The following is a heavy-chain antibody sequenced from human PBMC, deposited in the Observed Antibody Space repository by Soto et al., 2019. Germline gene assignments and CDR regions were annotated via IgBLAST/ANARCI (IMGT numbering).Heavy chain of an antibody. CDR2: ISSDGSQK. V-gene: IGHV3-30*18. Sequence: QVQLVESGGGVVQPGKSLRLSCAASGIAFSGCGMFWVRQTPSKGLEWVAAISSDGSQKYYADSVKGRFTISRDNSKNTLYVQTTGLTTEDTAVYYCAKNIVRGHWYFDLWGRGTRVTVSS. D-gene: IGHD3-10*01. CDR1: GIAFSGCG. CDR3: AKNIVRGHWYFDL. J-gene: IGHJ2*01.